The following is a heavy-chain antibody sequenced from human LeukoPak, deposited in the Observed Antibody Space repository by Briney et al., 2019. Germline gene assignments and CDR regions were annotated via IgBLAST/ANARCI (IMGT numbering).Heavy chain of an antibody. CDR3: ARVAMVRGVKVYYFDY. D-gene: IGHD3-10*01. Sequence: ASVKVSCKASGYTFTGYYMHWVRQAPGQGLEWMGWINPNSGGTNYAQKFQGWVTMTRDTSISTAYMELSRLRSDDTAVYYCARVAMVRGVKVYYFDYWGQGTLITVSS. CDR1: GYTFTGYY. V-gene: IGHV1-2*04. CDR2: INPNSGGT. J-gene: IGHJ4*02.